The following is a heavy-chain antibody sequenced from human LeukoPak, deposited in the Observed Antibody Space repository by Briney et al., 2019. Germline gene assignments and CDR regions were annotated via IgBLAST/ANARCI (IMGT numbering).Heavy chain of an antibody. CDR1: GHSISSGYY. CDR3: AKSNGYGLVDI. CDR2: IFYSGGT. V-gene: IGHV4-38-2*02. Sequence: PSETLSLTCTVSGHSISSGYYWGWIRQTPGKGLEWIGNIFYSGGTYYSPSLTSRVTISLDTSRNQFSLKLNSVTAADTAVYYCAKSNGYGLVDIWGQGTMVTVSS. J-gene: IGHJ3*02. D-gene: IGHD3-10*01.